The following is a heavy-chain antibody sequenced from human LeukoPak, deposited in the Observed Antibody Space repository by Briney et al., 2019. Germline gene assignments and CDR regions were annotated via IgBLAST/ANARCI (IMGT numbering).Heavy chain of an antibody. V-gene: IGHV3-33*01. J-gene: IGHJ4*02. D-gene: IGHD6-13*01. Sequence: GGSLRLSCAASGFIFSSYGMHWVRQAPGKGLEWVAVIWYDGSNKYYADSVKGRFTISRDNSKNTLYLQMNSLRGEDTAVYYCARGSYTSGWYGVFDYWGQGTLVTVSS. CDR3: ARGSYTSGWYGVFDY. CDR2: IWYDGSNK. CDR1: GFIFSSYG.